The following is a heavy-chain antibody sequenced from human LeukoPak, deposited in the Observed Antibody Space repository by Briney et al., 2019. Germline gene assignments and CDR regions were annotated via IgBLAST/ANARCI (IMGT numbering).Heavy chain of an antibody. J-gene: IGHJ4*02. V-gene: IGHV3-30*02. CDR2: IRYDGSNE. Sequence: GGSLRLSCAASGFTFSYYGMHWVRQAPGKGLEWVSFIRYDGSNEYYSDSVKGRFTISRDNSKNTLYLQMHSLRAEDTALYCCAKGGGYTYGYFIDYWGQGSLVTVSS. CDR3: AKGGGYTYGYFIDY. D-gene: IGHD5-18*01. CDR1: GFTFSYYG.